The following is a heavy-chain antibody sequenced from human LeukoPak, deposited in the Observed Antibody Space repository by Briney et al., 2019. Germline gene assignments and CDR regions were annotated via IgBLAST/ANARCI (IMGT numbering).Heavy chain of an antibody. CDR1: GYTFTGYY. J-gene: IGHJ4*02. D-gene: IGHD2/OR15-2a*01. V-gene: IGHV1-18*04. CDR2: ISAYNGNT. Sequence: GASVKVSCKASGYTFTGYYMHWVPQAPGQGLEWMGWISAYNGNTNYAQNLQGRVTMTSDTSTSTVYMELMSLTSDDTAVYYCARDFSTWGVSRGSTDYCGQGTLVTVSS. CDR3: ARDFSTWGVSRGSTDY.